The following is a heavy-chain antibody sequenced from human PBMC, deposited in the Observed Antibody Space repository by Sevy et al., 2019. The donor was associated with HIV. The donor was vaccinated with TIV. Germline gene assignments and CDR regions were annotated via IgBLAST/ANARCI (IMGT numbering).Heavy chain of an antibody. D-gene: IGHD6-13*01. Sequence: GGSLRLSCAASGFTFSSYAMSWVRQAPGKGLEWVSAISGSGGSTYYADPVKGRFTISRDNSKNTLYLQMNSLRAEDTAVYYCAKDYGSSWLYFDYWGQGTLVTVSS. CDR3: AKDYGSSWLYFDY. CDR1: GFTFSSYA. CDR2: ISGSGGST. V-gene: IGHV3-23*01. J-gene: IGHJ4*02.